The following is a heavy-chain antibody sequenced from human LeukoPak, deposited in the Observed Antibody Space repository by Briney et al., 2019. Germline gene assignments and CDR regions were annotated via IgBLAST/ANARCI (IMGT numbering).Heavy chain of an antibody. Sequence: GGSLRLSCAASGFTFSSYTMNWVRQAPGKGLEWVSSISSSSSYIYYADSVKGRFTISRDNAKNSLFLQMNSLRVDDTAVYYCAREPERSTGLYSDTFDMWGQGTMVTVSS. J-gene: IGHJ3*02. V-gene: IGHV3-21*01. CDR3: AREPERSTGLYSDTFDM. CDR1: GFTFSSYT. D-gene: IGHD6-19*01. CDR2: ISSSSSYI.